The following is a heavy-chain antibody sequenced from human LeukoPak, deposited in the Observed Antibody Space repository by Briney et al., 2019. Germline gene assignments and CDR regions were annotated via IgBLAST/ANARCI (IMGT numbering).Heavy chain of an antibody. Sequence: GGSLRLPCAASGLTLSKAWMSWARHAPGKGLEWVGRIKSKTDGRITDYAAPVKRKLTISRDDTKNTLYLQMNSLKTEDTAVYYCTTCFFGGQGTLVTVSS. J-gene: IGHJ4*02. D-gene: IGHD2/OR15-2a*01. CDR3: TTCFF. CDR1: GLTLSKAW. V-gene: IGHV3-15*01. CDR2: IKSKTDGRIT.